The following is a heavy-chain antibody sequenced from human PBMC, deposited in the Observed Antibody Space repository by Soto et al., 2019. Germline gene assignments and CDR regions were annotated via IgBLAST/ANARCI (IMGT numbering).Heavy chain of an antibody. Sequence: QVQVVQSGDEVKKPGASVKVSCKASGYTFTNYGFSWVRQAPGQGLEWMGGISGYNGNTKYAEKFQGRVTMTTDTPTRTANRELRSLRSDDTAVYYCARESQAPYYYYGMDVWGQGTAVTVSS. J-gene: IGHJ6*02. CDR2: ISGYNGNT. V-gene: IGHV1-18*01. CDR3: ARESQAPYYYYGMDV. CDR1: GYTFTNYG.